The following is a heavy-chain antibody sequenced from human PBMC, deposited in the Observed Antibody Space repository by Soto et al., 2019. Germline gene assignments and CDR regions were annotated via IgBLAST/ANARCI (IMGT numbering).Heavy chain of an antibody. J-gene: IGHJ4*02. CDR1: GYTFTSYG. CDR2: ISAYNGNT. V-gene: IGHV1-18*01. CDR3: ATVYCSGGSCYSIDY. D-gene: IGHD2-15*01. Sequence: GSVKVSCKASGYTFTSYGISWVRQAPGQGLEWMGWISAYNGNTNYAQKLQGRVTMTTDTSTSTAYMELSSLRSEDTAVYYCATVYCSGGSCYSIDYWGQGTLVTVSS.